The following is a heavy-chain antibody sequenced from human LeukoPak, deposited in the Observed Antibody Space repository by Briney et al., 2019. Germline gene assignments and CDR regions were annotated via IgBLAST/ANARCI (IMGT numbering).Heavy chain of an antibody. D-gene: IGHD3-3*01. CDR1: GFTFSSYS. J-gene: IGHJ4*02. CDR2: ISSSSSYI. V-gene: IGHV3-21*01. CDR3: ARDFTVGVWVHSFDY. Sequence: GGSLRLSCAASGFTFSSYSMNWVRQAPGKGLEWVSSISSSSSYIYYADSVKGRFTISRDNAKNSLYLQMNSLRAEDTAVYYCARDFTVGVWVHSFDYWGQGTLVTVSS.